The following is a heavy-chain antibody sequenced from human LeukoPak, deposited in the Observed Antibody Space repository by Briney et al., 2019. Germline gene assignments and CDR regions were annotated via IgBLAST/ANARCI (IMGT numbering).Heavy chain of an antibody. CDR3: VGDINFFALDY. CDR1: GFTFSTYW. Sequence: PGGSPRLSCVASGFTFSTYWMNWVRQAPGKGLEWVAIINQGGSDENYVDSVKGRFTISRDNAKNSLYLQMNSLRAEDSAVYYCVGDINFFALDYWGLGALVTVSS. D-gene: IGHD1-1*01. J-gene: IGHJ4*02. CDR2: INQGGSDE. V-gene: IGHV3-7*01.